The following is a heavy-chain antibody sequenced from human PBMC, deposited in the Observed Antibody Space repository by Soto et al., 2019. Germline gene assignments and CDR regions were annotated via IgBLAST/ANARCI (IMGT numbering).Heavy chain of an antibody. V-gene: IGHV3-30*18. CDR2: ISSDGTTK. D-gene: IGHD2-21*01. CDR3: VKDVVGVRYNYNIRVDS. CDR1: GIDLENYG. J-gene: IGHJ4*02. Sequence: QVQLVESGGGVVHPGRSLRLSCVASGIDLENYGIHWVRQAPGEGLEWVAVISSDGTTKSYIDSVRGRFTICRDNSRSTVFLQMNSLRREDTAMYYCVKDVVGVRYNYNIRVDSWCQGTQVPVSS.